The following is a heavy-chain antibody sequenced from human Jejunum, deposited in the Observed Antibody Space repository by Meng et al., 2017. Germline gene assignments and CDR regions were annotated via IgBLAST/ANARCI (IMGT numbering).Heavy chain of an antibody. V-gene: IGHV3-74*01. D-gene: IGHD2-21*02. CDR1: VFTFGSYW. J-gene: IGHJ4*02. Sequence: LVGSGGGLVQRGGALRLSCAAYVFTFGSYWMHWVRQVPGKGLVWVSRINSDGSSTSYADSVKGRFSISRDNAKNTLSLQMNSLRAEDTAVYYCARGAVTGQRSDFWGQGTLVTVSS. CDR2: INSDGSST. CDR3: ARGAVTGQRSDF.